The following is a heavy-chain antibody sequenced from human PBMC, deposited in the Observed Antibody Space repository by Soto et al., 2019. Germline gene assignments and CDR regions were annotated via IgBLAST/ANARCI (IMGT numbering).Heavy chain of an antibody. CDR1: GYTFTSYD. J-gene: IGHJ5*02. V-gene: IGHV1-3*01. CDR3: ARVGYYDSSGYYLKPDNWFDP. CDR2: INAGNGNT. Sequence: ASVKVSCKASGYTFTSYDMHWVRQAPGQRLEWMGWINAGNGNTKYSQKFQGRVTVTRDTSASTAYMELSSLRSEDTAVYYCARVGYYDSSGYYLKPDNWFDPWGQGTLVTVSS. D-gene: IGHD3-22*01.